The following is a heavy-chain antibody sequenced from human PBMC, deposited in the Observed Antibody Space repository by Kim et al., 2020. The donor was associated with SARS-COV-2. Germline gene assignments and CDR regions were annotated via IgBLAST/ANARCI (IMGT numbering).Heavy chain of an antibody. CDR1: GGSISSYY. CDR2: IYYSGST. V-gene: IGHV4-59*01. Sequence: SETLSLTCTVSGGSISSYYWSWIRQPPGKGLEWIGYIYYSGSTNYNPSLKSRVTISVDTSKNQFSLKLSSVTAADTAVYYCAKNMVRGGIGWFDPWGQGT. D-gene: IGHD3-10*01. CDR3: AKNMVRGGIGWFDP. J-gene: IGHJ5*02.